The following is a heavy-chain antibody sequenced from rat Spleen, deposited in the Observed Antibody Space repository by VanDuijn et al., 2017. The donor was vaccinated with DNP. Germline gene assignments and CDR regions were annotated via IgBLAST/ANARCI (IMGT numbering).Heavy chain of an antibody. CDR3: ATDQGTITAPFDS. Sequence: EVQLVESGGDLVQPGRSLKLSCAASGFTFSDYDMAWVRQAPKKGLEWVTTISYDGSTYYRDSVKGRFTISRDNPKSTLYLQMDSLRSEDTATYYCATDQGTITAPFDSWGPGVMVTVSS. CDR2: ISYDGST. V-gene: IGHV5-7*01. CDR1: GFTFSDYD. J-gene: IGHJ2*01. D-gene: IGHD1-2*01.